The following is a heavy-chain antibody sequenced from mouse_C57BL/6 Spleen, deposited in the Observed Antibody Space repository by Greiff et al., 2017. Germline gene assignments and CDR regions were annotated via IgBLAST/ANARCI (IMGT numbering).Heavy chain of an antibody. Sequence: EVKVVESGGGLVQPGGSLSLSCAASGFTFTDYYMSWVRQPPGKALEWLGFIRNKANGYTTEYSASVKGRFTISRDNSQSILYLQMNTLRAEDSATYYCARSELGRQWYFDVWGTGATVTVSS. CDR2: IRNKANGYTT. CDR1: GFTFTDYY. V-gene: IGHV7-3*01. J-gene: IGHJ1*03. D-gene: IGHD4-1*01. CDR3: ARSELGRQWYFDV.